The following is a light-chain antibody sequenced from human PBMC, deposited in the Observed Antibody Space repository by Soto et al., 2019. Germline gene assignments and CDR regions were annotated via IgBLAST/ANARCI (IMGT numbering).Light chain of an antibody. V-gene: IGLV2-14*01. CDR1: SSDVGANNF. CDR2: EVR. CDR3: NSYSSSTSLPYV. J-gene: IGLJ1*01. Sequence: QSALTQPASVSGSPGQSITISCTGTSSDVGANNFVSWYQQHPGKAPKLIIYEVRHRPSGVSNRFSGSKSGNTASLTISALQAEDEADYFCNSYSSSTSLPYVFGTGTKLTVL.